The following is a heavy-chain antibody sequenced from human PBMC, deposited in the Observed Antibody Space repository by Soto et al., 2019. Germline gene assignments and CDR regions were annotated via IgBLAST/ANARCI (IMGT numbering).Heavy chain of an antibody. CDR3: ARALYSGSYSLFAY. J-gene: IGHJ4*02. Sequence: VKVSCKASGYTFISYYMHWLRQATRQGLEWMGIINPSGGATSYAQKFQGRVTMTRNTSTRTVYMELSSPRSEDTAVYYCARALYSGSYSLFAYWGQGTLVTVSS. CDR1: GYTFISYY. D-gene: IGHD1-26*01. V-gene: IGHV1-46*03. CDR2: INPSGGAT.